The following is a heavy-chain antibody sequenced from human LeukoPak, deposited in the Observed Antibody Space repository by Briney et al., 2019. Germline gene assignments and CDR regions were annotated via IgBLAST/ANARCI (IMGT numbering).Heavy chain of an antibody. CDR3: ARAGIYQLRNWFDP. Sequence: SETLSLICTVSGGSISSYYWSWIRQPAGKGLEWIGRIYTSVSTNYNPSLKSRVTMSVDTSKNQFSLKLSSVTAADTAVYYCARAGIYQLRNWFDPWGQGTLVTVSS. J-gene: IGHJ5*02. V-gene: IGHV4-4*07. CDR1: GGSISSYY. D-gene: IGHD2-2*01. CDR2: IYTSVST.